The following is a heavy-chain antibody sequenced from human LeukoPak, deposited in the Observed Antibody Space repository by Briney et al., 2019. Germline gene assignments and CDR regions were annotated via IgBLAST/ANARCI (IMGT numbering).Heavy chain of an antibody. CDR3: ARGGDGYNLDYYYYMDV. J-gene: IGHJ6*03. CDR2: ISGSGGST. Sequence: GGSLRLSCAASGFTFSSYAMHWVRQAPGKGLEWVSAISGSGGSTYYADSVKGRFTISRDNSKNTLYLQMNSLRAEDTAVYYCARGGDGYNLDYYYYMDVWGKGTTVTVSS. V-gene: IGHV3-23*01. CDR1: GFTFSSYA. D-gene: IGHD5-24*01.